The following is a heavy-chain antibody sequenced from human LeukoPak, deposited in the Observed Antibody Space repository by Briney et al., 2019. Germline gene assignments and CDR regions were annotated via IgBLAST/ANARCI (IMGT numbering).Heavy chain of an antibody. Sequence: PSETLSLTCTVSGGAVRGGRDTCSWSRQPPGERLGRSGGIYYSGSTNYNPSLKGRVAISLDTSKNQFSLKLSSVTAADTAVYYCARDAEISLTGWDNWFDPWGQGTLVTVSS. CDR1: GGAVRGGRDT. CDR2: IYYSGST. D-gene: IGHD7-27*01. CDR3: ARDAEISLTGWDNWFDP. J-gene: IGHJ5*02. V-gene: IGHV4-61*01.